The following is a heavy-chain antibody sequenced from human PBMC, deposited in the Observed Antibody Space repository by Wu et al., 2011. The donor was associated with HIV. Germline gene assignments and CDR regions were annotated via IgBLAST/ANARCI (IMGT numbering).Heavy chain of an antibody. V-gene: IGHV1-69*15. CDR1: GGTFYA. CDR2: IVPIFGTT. CDR3: AGSGFPYYIDN. D-gene: IGHD3-22*01. J-gene: IGHJ4*02. Sequence: QVQLVQSGAELKKPGSSMNVSCRSSGGTFYAVTWVRQAPGQGLEWVGRIVPIFGTTHYAQKFQGRVTLTADALSNTAFLELSSLNSDDTAVYYCAGSGFPYYIDNWGQGTPDHRLP.